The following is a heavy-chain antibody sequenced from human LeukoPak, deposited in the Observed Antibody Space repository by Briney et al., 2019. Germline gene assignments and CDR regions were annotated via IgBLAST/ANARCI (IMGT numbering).Heavy chain of an antibody. D-gene: IGHD3-3*01. V-gene: IGHV3-30-3*01. J-gene: IGHJ4*02. CDR3: ARGMLRFLEWVGGSREDYFDY. CDR2: ISYDGSNK. CDR1: GFTFSSYA. Sequence: QPGGSLRLSCAASGFTFSSYAMHWVRQAPGKGLEWVAVISYDGSNKYYADSVKARFTIPRDNSKNTLYLQMNSLRAEDTAVYYCARGMLRFLEWVGGSREDYFDYWGQGTLVTVSS.